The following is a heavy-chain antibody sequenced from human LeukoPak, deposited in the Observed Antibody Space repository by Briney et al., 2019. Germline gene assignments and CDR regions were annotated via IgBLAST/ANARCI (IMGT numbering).Heavy chain of an antibody. CDR1: GYSISSGYY. D-gene: IGHD1-26*01. CDR2: IYHSGST. CDR3: ARDPGSGSYRYYYYYYMDV. Sequence: SETLSLTCTVSGYSISSGYYWGWIRQPPRKGLEWIGSIYHSGSTYYNPSLKSRVTISVDTSKNQFSLKLSSVTAADTAVYYCARDPGSGSYRYYYYYYMDVWGKGTTVTVSS. V-gene: IGHV4-38-2*02. J-gene: IGHJ6*03.